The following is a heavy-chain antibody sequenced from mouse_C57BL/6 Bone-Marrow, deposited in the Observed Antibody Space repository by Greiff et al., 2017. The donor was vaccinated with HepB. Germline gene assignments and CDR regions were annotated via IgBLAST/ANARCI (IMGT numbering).Heavy chain of an antibody. CDR3: ARLDSSGYVDY. J-gene: IGHJ2*01. CDR1: GFTFSSYG. CDR2: ISSGGSYT. D-gene: IGHD3-2*02. V-gene: IGHV5-6*01. Sequence: EVKLMESGGDLVKPGGSLKLSCAASGFTFSSYGMSWVRQTPDKRLEWVATISSGGSYTYYPDSVKGRFTISRDNAKNTLYLQMSSLKSEDTAMYNCARLDSSGYVDYWGQGTTLTVSS.